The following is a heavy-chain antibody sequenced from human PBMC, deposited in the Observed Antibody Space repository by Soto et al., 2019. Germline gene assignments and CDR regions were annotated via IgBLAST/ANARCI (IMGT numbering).Heavy chain of an antibody. CDR1: GGSISSGGYY. D-gene: IGHD6-19*01. Sequence: QVQLQESGPGLVKPSQTLSLTCTVSGGSISSGGYYWSWIRQHPGKGLEWIGYIYYSGSTYYNPSLKSRVTISVDTSKNQFSLKLSSVTAADTAVYYCARSSGWTNYYYYGMDVWGQGTTVTVSS. J-gene: IGHJ6*02. V-gene: IGHV4-31*03. CDR2: IYYSGST. CDR3: ARSSGWTNYYYYGMDV.